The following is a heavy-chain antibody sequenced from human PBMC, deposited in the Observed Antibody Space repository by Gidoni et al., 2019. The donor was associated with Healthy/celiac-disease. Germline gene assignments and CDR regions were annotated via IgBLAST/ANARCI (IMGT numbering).Heavy chain of an antibody. J-gene: IGHJ4*02. CDR3: AKEKCSGGSCYSEGGFDY. Sequence: SWVRQAPGEGVEWVSAISGSGGSTYYADSVKGRFTISRDNSKNMLYLQMDSLRAEDTAVYYCAKEKCSGGSCYSEGGFDYWGQGTLVTVSS. CDR2: ISGSGGST. D-gene: IGHD2-15*01. V-gene: IGHV3-23*01.